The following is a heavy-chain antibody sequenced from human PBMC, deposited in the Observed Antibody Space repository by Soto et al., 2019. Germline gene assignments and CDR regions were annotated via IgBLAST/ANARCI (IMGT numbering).Heavy chain of an antibody. D-gene: IGHD2-15*01. CDR1: DDSSSNYK. Sequence: PSETLSLTCTVSDDSSSNYKWSWIRQPPGRRLEWIGYIDSNGGTSYNPSLKSRVTISVDTSKNQFSLKLSSVTAADTAVYYCARSRKNTLPIDYWGQGTLVTVSS. CDR3: ARSRKNTLPIDY. J-gene: IGHJ4*02. V-gene: IGHV4-59*12. CDR2: IDSNGGT.